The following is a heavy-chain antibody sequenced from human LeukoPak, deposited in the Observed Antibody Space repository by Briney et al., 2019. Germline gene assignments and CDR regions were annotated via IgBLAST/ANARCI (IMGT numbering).Heavy chain of an antibody. D-gene: IGHD4-17*01. J-gene: IGHJ4*02. CDR3: AIGGEA. Sequence: GGSLRLSCAASGFTFSTYWMSWVRQAPGKGLEWVATIKEGGSEKYYVDSVKGRFTISRDNAKNSLYLQMNRLRAEDTAGYYFAIGGEAGGQGPLVTVSA. CDR1: GFTFSTYW. CDR2: IKEGGSEK. V-gene: IGHV3-7*01.